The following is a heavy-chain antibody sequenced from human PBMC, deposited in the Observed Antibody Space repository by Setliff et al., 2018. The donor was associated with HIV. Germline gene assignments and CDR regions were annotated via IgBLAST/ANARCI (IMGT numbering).Heavy chain of an antibody. CDR2: ISGHNGNT. CDR3: ARDLPTLLSSSWAY. Sequence: ASVKVSCKASGYIFGNYGINWVRQAPGQGLEWMGWISGHNGNTHYAQKFQGRVTMTTDTSTSTAYMELRSLRSDDTAVYYCARDLPTLLSSSWAYWGQGTLVTVSS. D-gene: IGHD6-13*01. V-gene: IGHV1-18*01. CDR1: GYIFGNYG. J-gene: IGHJ4*02.